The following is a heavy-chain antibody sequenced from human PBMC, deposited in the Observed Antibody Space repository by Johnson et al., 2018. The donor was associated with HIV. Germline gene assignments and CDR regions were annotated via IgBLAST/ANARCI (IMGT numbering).Heavy chain of an antibody. V-gene: IGHV3-7*01. CDR1: GFTFTSYW. CDR3: AKGSPGTPAFDI. CDR2: IKQDGSEK. J-gene: IGHJ3*02. D-gene: IGHD1-1*01. Sequence: VQLVESGGGVVQPGGSLRLSCAASGFTFTSYWMTWARQAPGKGLEWVANIKQDGSEKYYVDSVQGRFTISRDNAKNSLYLQMNSLGAEDTAVYYCAKGSPGTPAFDIWGQGTMVTVSS.